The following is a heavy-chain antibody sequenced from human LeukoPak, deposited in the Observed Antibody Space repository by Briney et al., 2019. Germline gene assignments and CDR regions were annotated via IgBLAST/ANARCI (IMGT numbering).Heavy chain of an antibody. CDR2: ISSSSSYI. CDR1: GFTFSSYS. V-gene: IGHV3-21*01. CDR3: ARALPGIAVATPGG. J-gene: IGHJ4*02. D-gene: IGHD6-19*01. Sequence: GGSLRLSCAASGFTFSSYSMNWVRQAPGKGLEWVSSISSSSSYIYYADSVKGRFTISRDNAKNSLYLQMNSLRAEDTAVYYCARALPGIAVATPGGWGQGTLVTVSS.